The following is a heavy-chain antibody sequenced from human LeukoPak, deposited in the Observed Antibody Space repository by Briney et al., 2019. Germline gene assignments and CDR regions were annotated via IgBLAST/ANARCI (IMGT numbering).Heavy chain of an antibody. CDR1: GFTFSDYY. V-gene: IGHV3-11*05. J-gene: IGHJ4*02. Sequence: PGGSLRLSCAASGFTFSDYYMSWIRQAPGKGLEWVSYVSSSSTYTNYADSVKGRFTISRDNAKNSLFLQMNSLRAEDTAVYYCARGEYCFDYWGQGTLVTVSS. CDR3: ARGEYCFDY. CDR2: VSSSSTYT.